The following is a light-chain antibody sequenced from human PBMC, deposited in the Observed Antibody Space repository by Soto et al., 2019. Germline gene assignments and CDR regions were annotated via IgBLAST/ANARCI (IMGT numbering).Light chain of an antibody. CDR1: QGISSY. Sequence: IQLTQSPSSLCASVGDRVTITCRATQGISSYLAWYQQKPGKAPKLLIYTASTLQSGVPSRFSGSGSGTDFTLTISSLQPEDFASYYCQQLNSYPITFGQGTRLEIK. J-gene: IGKJ5*01. V-gene: IGKV1-9*01. CDR2: TAS. CDR3: QQLNSYPIT.